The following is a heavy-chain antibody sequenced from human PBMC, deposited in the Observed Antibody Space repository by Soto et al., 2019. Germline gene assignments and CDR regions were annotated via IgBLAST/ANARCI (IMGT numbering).Heavy chain of an antibody. CDR1: GFTFSSYE. Sequence: GSLRLSCAASGFTFSSYEMNWVRQAPGKGLEWVSYISSSGSTIYYAGSVKGRFTISRDNAKNSLYLQMNSLRAEDTAVYYYARVSNLALDYYYALDVWGQGTTVTVSS. J-gene: IGHJ6*02. D-gene: IGHD7-27*01. CDR3: ARVSNLALDYYYALDV. V-gene: IGHV3-48*03. CDR2: ISSSGSTI.